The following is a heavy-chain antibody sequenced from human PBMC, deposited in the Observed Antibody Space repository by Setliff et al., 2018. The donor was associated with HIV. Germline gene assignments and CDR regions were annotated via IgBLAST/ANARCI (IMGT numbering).Heavy chain of an antibody. Sequence: GGSLRLSCAASGFTFSNYNMNWVRQATGKGLEWVSYISSSSSNIYYADSVKDRFTISRENAKNSVFLQMNILTAEDTAIYYCARDSGLGWFDPWGQGTLVTVSS. J-gene: IGHJ5*02. CDR2: ISSSSSNI. D-gene: IGHD6-19*01. V-gene: IGHV3-48*04. CDR3: ARDSGLGWFDP. CDR1: GFTFSNYN.